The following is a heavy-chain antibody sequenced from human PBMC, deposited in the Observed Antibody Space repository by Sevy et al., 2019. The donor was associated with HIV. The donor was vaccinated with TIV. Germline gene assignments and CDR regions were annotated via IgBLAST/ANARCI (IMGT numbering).Heavy chain of an antibody. V-gene: IGHV3-33*01. CDR1: GFTFSSYG. Sequence: GGSLRLSCAASGFTFSSYGMHWVRQAPGKGLEWVAVIWYDGSNKYYADSMKGRFTISRDNSKNTLYLQMNSLRAEDTAVYYCARVSGGYYPNDAFDIWGQGTMVTVSS. D-gene: IGHD3-22*01. J-gene: IGHJ3*02. CDR3: ARVSGGYYPNDAFDI. CDR2: IWYDGSNK.